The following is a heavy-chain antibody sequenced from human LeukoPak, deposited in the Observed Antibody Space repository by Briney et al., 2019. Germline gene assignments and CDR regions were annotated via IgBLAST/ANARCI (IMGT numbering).Heavy chain of an antibody. Sequence: PGGSLRLSCAASGFTFSTYAMHWVRQAPGKGLVWVSRIKSDGSSPVYADSVKGRFTISRDNARNTLFLQMTSLRAEDTAVYYCARDRIYASDMWGQGTMVTVSS. D-gene: IGHD2-15*01. CDR3: ARDRIYASDM. V-gene: IGHV3-74*01. J-gene: IGHJ3*02. CDR2: IKSDGSSP. CDR1: GFTFSTYA.